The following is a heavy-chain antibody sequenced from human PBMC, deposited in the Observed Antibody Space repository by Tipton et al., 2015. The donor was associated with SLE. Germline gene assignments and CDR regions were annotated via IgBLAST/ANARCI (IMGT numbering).Heavy chain of an antibody. Sequence: SLRLSCEASGFNFHDYGMHWVRQAPGKGLEWVSLINWNSGSIAYADSVEGRFTISRDNAKNSLYLQMNGLRGEDTALYYCAKAPSGDPYYYHYMDVWGTGTTVTVSS. CDR1: GFNFHDYG. CDR3: AKAPSGDPYYYHYMDV. D-gene: IGHD7-27*01. CDR2: INWNSGSI. J-gene: IGHJ6*03. V-gene: IGHV3-9*01.